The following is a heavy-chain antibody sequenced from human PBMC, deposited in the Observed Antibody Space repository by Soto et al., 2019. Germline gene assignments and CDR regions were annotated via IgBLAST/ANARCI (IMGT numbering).Heavy chain of an antibody. Sequence: EVQLVESGGGLVQPGGSLRLSCAASGFTFSSYSMNWVRQAPGKGLEWVSYISSSSSTIYYADSVKGRFTISRDNAKNSLYLQMNSLRAEDTAVYYCARNYGSGSYNLPYYYYMDVWGKGTTVTVSS. CDR1: GFTFSSYS. D-gene: IGHD3-10*01. CDR3: ARNYGSGSYNLPYYYYMDV. J-gene: IGHJ6*03. V-gene: IGHV3-48*01. CDR2: ISSSSSTI.